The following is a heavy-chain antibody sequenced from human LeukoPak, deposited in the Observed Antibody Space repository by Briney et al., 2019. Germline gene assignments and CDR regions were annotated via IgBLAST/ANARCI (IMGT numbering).Heavy chain of an antibody. D-gene: IGHD6-6*01. CDR1: GYTFTSYG. V-gene: IGHV1-18*01. J-gene: IGHJ4*02. Sequence: ASVKVSCKASGYTFTSYGISWVRQAPGQGLEWMGWISAYNGNTNYAQKFQGRVTITADKSTSTAYMELSSLRSEDTAVYYCATSIAARRDYWGQGTLVTVSS. CDR3: ATSIAARRDY. CDR2: ISAYNGNT.